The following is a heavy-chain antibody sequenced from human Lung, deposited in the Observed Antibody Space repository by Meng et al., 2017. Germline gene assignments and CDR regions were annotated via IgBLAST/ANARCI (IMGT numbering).Heavy chain of an antibody. CDR2: IYYSGST. J-gene: IGHJ4*02. V-gene: IGHV4-59*01. Sequence: QGQLQESGPGLVKPSGTLSLTCTVSGGSISSYYWSWIRQPPGKGLEWIGYIYYSGSTNYNPSLKSRVTISVDTSKNQFSLKLSSVTAADTAVYYCASFRDWGQGTLVTVSS. CDR3: ASFRD. CDR1: GGSISSYY.